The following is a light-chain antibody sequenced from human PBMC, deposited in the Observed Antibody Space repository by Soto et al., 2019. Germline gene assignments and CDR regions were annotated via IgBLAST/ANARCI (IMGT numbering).Light chain of an antibody. CDR1: SGSVSTSYY. CDR3: VLYMGSGIWV. V-gene: IGLV8-61*01. Sequence: QTVVTQEPSFSVSPGRTVTLTCGLSSGSVSTSYYPSWYQQTPGQAPRTLIYSTNTRSSGVPDRFSGSILGNKAALTITGAPADDESDYYCVLYMGSGIWVFGGGTKVTVL. J-gene: IGLJ3*02. CDR2: STN.